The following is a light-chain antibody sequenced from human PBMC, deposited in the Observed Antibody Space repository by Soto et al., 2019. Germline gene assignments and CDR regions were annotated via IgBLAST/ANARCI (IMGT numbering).Light chain of an antibody. CDR2: GAS. Sequence: IVMTQSPATLSVSPGERATLSCRASQTIDNKLAWYQQRPGQAPRLLIYGASIRATGIPARFSGSGSGTEFTLTISGLQSEDFAVYYCQQRSNWPITFGQGTRLEIK. CDR3: QQRSNWPIT. CDR1: QTIDNK. J-gene: IGKJ5*01. V-gene: IGKV3-15*01.